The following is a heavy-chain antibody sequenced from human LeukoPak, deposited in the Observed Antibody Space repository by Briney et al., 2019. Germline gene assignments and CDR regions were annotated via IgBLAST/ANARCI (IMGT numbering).Heavy chain of an antibody. D-gene: IGHD1-26*01. CDR2: ISSSGSTI. J-gene: IGHJ6*03. Sequence: GGSLRLSCAASGFTFSDYYMSWIRQAPGKGLEWVSYISSSGSTIYYADSVKGRFTISRDNAKNSLYLQMNSLRAEDTAVYYCARDRETVGATQAYHMDVWGKGTTVTVSS. CDR3: ARDRETVGATQAYHMDV. CDR1: GFTFSDYY. V-gene: IGHV3-11*04.